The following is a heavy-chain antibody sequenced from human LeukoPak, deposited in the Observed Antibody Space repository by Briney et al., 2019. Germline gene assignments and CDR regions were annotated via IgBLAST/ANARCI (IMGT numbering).Heavy chain of an antibody. Sequence: ASVKVSCKASGYIFTAYYLHWVRQAPGQGLEWMGWIKANSGDTNYAQEFQGRVTMTRDTSISTVYMELSRLTSDDTAVYYCTRVGDDYPYWGQGTLVTVSS. V-gene: IGHV1-2*02. CDR1: GYIFTAYY. CDR3: TRVGDDYPY. D-gene: IGHD5-24*01. J-gene: IGHJ4*02. CDR2: IKANSGDT.